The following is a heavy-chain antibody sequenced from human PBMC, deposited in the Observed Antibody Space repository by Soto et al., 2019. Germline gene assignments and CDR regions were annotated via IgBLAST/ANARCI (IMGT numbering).Heavy chain of an antibody. Sequence: QVHLVQSGAEVKKPGASVKVSCKGSGYGFTTYGITWLRQAPGQGLEWMAWISAHNGNTDYAQNLQGRVTVTRDTSTSTAYMELRSLRSGDTAVYYCARGRYGDYWGQGALVTVSS. V-gene: IGHV1-18*01. CDR2: ISAHNGNT. CDR3: ARGRYGDY. CDR1: GYGFTTYG. J-gene: IGHJ4*02. D-gene: IGHD1-1*01.